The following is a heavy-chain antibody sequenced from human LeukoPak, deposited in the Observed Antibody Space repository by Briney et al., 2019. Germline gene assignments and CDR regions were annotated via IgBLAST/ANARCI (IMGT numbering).Heavy chain of an antibody. J-gene: IGHJ5*02. Sequence: SVKVSCKASTYIFTGYYMHWVRQAPGQGLEWMGGIIPIFGTANYAQKFQGRVTITADESTSTAYMELSSLRSEDTAVYYCAREDGSTSFAYPWGQGTLVTVSS. CDR3: AREDGSTSFAYP. D-gene: IGHD2-2*01. CDR2: IIPIFGTA. V-gene: IGHV1-69*13. CDR1: TYIFTGYY.